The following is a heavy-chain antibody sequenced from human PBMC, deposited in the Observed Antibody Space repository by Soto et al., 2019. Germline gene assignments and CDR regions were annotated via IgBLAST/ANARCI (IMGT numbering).Heavy chain of an antibody. V-gene: IGHV1-69*13. J-gene: IGHJ4*02. CDR1: GGTFSSYA. CDR2: IIPIFGTA. CDR3: ARSSVAVTNSGYFDY. Sequence: ASVKVSCKASGGTFSSYAISWVRQAPGQGLEWMGGIIPIFGTANYAQKFQGRVTVTADESTSTAYMELSSLRSEDTAVYYCARSSVAVTNSGYFDYWGQGTLVTVSS. D-gene: IGHD4-17*01.